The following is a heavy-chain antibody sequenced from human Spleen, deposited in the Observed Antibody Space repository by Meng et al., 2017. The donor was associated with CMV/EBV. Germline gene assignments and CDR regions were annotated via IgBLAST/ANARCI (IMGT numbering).Heavy chain of an antibody. CDR1: GYTFTGYY. Sequence: ASVKVSCKASGYTFTGYYMHWVRQAPGQGLEWMGWINPNSSDTTYAQKFQGRVTLTRDTSINTGYMELTRLTSDDTAVYYCARDNNWGPDYWGQGTLVTVSS. D-gene: IGHD7-27*01. CDR2: INPNSSDT. CDR3: ARDNNWGPDY. V-gene: IGHV1-2*02. J-gene: IGHJ4*02.